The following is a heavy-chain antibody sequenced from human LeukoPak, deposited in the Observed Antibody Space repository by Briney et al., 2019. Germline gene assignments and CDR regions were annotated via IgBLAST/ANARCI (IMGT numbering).Heavy chain of an antibody. CDR3: AKRPTYYYDSSGYLPLDY. CDR1: GFTFTTCA. J-gene: IGHJ4*02. Sequence: GGSLRLSCAASGFTFTTCAMNWVRQAPGKGLEWVSTISGSGGSTYYADSVKGRFTISRDNSKNNLYLQMNSLRAEDTALYYCAKRPTYYYDSSGYLPLDYWGQGTLVTVSS. D-gene: IGHD3-22*01. V-gene: IGHV3-23*01. CDR2: ISGSGGST.